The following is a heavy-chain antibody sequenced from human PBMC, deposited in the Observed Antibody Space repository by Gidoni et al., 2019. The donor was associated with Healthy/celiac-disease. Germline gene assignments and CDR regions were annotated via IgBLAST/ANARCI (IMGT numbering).Heavy chain of an antibody. V-gene: IGHV4-4*07. CDR2: IYTSGST. D-gene: IGHD4-17*01. CDR3: AREATVVTPSWFDP. Sequence: QVQLQESGPGLVTPSETLSLTCTVSGGSISSYYWSWIRQPAGKGLEWIGRIYTSGSTNYNPSLKSRVTMSVDTSKNQFSLKLSSVTAADTAVYYCAREATVVTPSWFDPWGQGTLVTVSS. J-gene: IGHJ5*02. CDR1: GGSISSYY.